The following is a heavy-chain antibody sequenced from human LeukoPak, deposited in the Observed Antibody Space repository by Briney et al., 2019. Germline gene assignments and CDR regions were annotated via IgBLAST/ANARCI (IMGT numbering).Heavy chain of an antibody. V-gene: IGHV3-21*01. CDR2: ISSSSSYI. J-gene: IGHJ6*02. Sequence: GGSLRLSCAASGVTFSSYSRNWVRQAPGKGLEWVSSISSSSSYIYYADSVKGRFTISRDNAKNSLYLQMNSLRAEDTAVYYCARDRGDQFVAPMDVWGQGTTVTVSS. CDR1: GVTFSSYS. CDR3: ARDRGDQFVAPMDV. D-gene: IGHD2-21*02.